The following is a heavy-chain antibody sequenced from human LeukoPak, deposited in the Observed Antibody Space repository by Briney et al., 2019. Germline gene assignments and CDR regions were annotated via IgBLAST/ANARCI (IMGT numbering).Heavy chain of an antibody. V-gene: IGHV3-23*01. Sequence: GGSLRLSCAGSGFTLSSYAMSWVRQAPGKGLEWVSAISDSGDYTYYADSVKGRFTISRDNSKNTLYLHVNSLRAEDTAVYYCAKDTSIGKYCTSGVCSPFDYWGQGTLVTISS. J-gene: IGHJ4*02. CDR1: GFTLSSYA. D-gene: IGHD2-8*01. CDR2: ISDSGDYT. CDR3: AKDTSIGKYCTSGVCSPFDY.